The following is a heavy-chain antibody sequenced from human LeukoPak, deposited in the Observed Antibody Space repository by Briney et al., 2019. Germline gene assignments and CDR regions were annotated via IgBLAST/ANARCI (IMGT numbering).Heavy chain of an antibody. CDR3: ARGDRYYYGMDV. Sequence: PGGSLRLSCAASGFTFSSYDMHWVRQAPGKGLEWVSAIGTAGDTYYPGSVKGRFTISRENAKNSLYLQMNSLRAGDTAVYYCARGDRYYYGMDVWGQGTTVTVSS. CDR2: IGTAGDT. V-gene: IGHV3-13*01. J-gene: IGHJ6*02. CDR1: GFTFSSYD.